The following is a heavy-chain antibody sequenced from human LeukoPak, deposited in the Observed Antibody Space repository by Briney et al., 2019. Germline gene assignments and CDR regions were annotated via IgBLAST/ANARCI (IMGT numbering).Heavy chain of an antibody. V-gene: IGHV3-23*01. Sequence: PGGSLRLSCAASGVTLSSYAMSWARQAPGKGLEWVSGISSSGSGGNTYYADSVKGRFTISRDNSKNTLYLQVNSLRAEDTALYYCARRGDGGRSFDYWGQGTLVTVSS. J-gene: IGHJ4*02. D-gene: IGHD4-23*01. CDR3: ARRGDGGRSFDY. CDR2: ISSSGSGGNT. CDR1: GVTLSSYA.